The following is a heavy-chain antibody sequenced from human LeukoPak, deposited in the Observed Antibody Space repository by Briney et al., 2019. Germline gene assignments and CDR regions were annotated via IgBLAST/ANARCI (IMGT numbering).Heavy chain of an antibody. CDR3: ARDLYYGSGSYFND. V-gene: IGHV3-33*05. J-gene: IGHJ4*02. D-gene: IGHD3-10*01. Sequence: GGSLRLSCAASGFTFNNYGMNWVRQAPGKGLEWVAIISNDGSYEYYADSVKGRFTISRDNSENTLYLQMNSLRAEDTAVYYCARDLYYGSGSYFNDWGQGTLVTVSS. CDR1: GFTFNNYG. CDR2: ISNDGSYE.